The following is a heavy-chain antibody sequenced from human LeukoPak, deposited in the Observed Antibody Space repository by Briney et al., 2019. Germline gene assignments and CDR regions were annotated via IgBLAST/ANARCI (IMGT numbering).Heavy chain of an antibody. CDR3: ATTPGYSSGWSTDDAFDI. Sequence: PGGSLRLSCAASGFTFSSYEMNWVRQAPGKGLEWVSSISSSSSYIYYADSVKGRFTISRDNAKNSLYLQMNSLRAEDTAVYYCATTPGYSSGWSTDDAFDIWGQGTMVTVSS. D-gene: IGHD6-19*01. CDR1: GFTFSSYE. CDR2: ISSSSSYI. V-gene: IGHV3-21*01. J-gene: IGHJ3*02.